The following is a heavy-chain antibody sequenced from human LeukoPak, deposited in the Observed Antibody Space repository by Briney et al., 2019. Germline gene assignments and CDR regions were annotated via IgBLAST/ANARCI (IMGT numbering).Heavy chain of an antibody. Sequence: PSETLSLTCTVSGGSISTYYWSWIRQPPGKGLEYIGYIYYSGSTNYNPSLKSRVTMSLDTSKNQFSLKLSSVTAADTAVYYCARGEDGDYYFQHWGQGTLVTVSS. CDR1: GGSISTYY. CDR3: ARGEDGDYYFQH. D-gene: IGHD4-17*01. CDR2: IYYSGST. V-gene: IGHV4-59*12. J-gene: IGHJ1*01.